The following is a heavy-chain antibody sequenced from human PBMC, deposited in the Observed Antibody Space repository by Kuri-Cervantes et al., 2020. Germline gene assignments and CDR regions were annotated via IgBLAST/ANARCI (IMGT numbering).Heavy chain of an antibody. Sequence: ESLKISCTVSGGSISSYHWSWIRQPPGKGLEWIGYIYYSGSTNYNPSLKSRVTISVDTSKNQFSLKLSSVTAADTAVYYCARERITMVRGVTWFDPWGQGTLVTFSS. V-gene: IGHV4-59*01. J-gene: IGHJ5*02. D-gene: IGHD3-10*01. CDR2: IYYSGST. CDR3: ARERITMVRGVTWFDP. CDR1: GGSISSYH.